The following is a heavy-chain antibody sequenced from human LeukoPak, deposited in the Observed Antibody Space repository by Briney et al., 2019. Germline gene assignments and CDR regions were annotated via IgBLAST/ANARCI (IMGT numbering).Heavy chain of an antibody. J-gene: IGHJ3*02. V-gene: IGHV5-51*01. CDR2: IYPGDSDT. Sequence: GESLKISCKGSGYSFTNYWIGWVRQMPGKGLEWMGIIYPGDSDTRYSPSFQGQVTISADKSISTAYLQWSSLKASDTAMCYCARRSSSSWYGAFDIWGQGTMVTVSS. CDR1: GYSFTNYW. D-gene: IGHD6-13*01. CDR3: ARRSSSSWYGAFDI.